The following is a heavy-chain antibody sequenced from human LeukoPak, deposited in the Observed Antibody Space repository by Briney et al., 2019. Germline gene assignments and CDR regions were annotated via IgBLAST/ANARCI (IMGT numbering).Heavy chain of an antibody. V-gene: IGHV1-18*01. CDR2: ISAYNGNT. CDR3: AREQQLEEYYYYMDV. Sequence: ASVKVSCKASGYTFTSYGIGWVRQAPGQGLEWMGWISAYNGNTNYAQKLQGRVTMTTDTSTSTAYMELRSLRSDDTAVYYRAREQQLEEYYYYMDVWGKGTTVTVSS. CDR1: GYTFTSYG. J-gene: IGHJ6*03. D-gene: IGHD6-13*01.